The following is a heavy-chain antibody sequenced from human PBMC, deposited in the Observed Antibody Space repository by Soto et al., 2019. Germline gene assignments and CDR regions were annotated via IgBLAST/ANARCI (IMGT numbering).Heavy chain of an antibody. Sequence: PXEXLKISCQSSGYXFTNYLIVWVRHMPGKGLEFMGIIYPGYSDTRYSPSFQGQVSISADKSIRPAYLQWSSLKASDTDMYYCARLIGSTRSYFDYWGQGTLGTVS. CDR2: IYPGYSDT. J-gene: IGHJ4*02. CDR3: ARLIGSTRSYFDY. V-gene: IGHV5-51*01. CDR1: GYXFTNYL. D-gene: IGHD2-2*01.